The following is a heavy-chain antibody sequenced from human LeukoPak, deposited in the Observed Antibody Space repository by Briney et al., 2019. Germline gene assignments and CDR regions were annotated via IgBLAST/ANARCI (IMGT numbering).Heavy chain of an antibody. CDR1: VYILTQLS. CDR3: ATVKTYDSSGYYGARYYYYMDV. Sequence: SEKLLCNFSVYILTQLSIHWAPDAPAKGRECMVDFHPEDCETIYTQKLQGRVTMSEDTSTDTAYMEMSSLRAEDTAVYYCATVKTYDSSGYYGARYYYYMDVWGKGTTVSISS. J-gene: IGHJ6*03. D-gene: IGHD3-22*01. CDR2: FHPEDCET. V-gene: IGHV1-24*01.